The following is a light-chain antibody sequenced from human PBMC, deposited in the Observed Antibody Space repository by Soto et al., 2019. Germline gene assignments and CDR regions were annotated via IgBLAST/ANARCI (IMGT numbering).Light chain of an antibody. V-gene: IGKV3-20*01. Sequence: EIVLTQSPGTLSLSPGERATLSCRASQSVSNNYLAWYQQKPGQAPRVLIYSASTRATGIPARFSGSGSGTDFTLTISRLEPEDFAVYYCQQYGSSPITFGQGTRLEIK. CDR1: QSVSNNY. CDR3: QQYGSSPIT. J-gene: IGKJ5*01. CDR2: SAS.